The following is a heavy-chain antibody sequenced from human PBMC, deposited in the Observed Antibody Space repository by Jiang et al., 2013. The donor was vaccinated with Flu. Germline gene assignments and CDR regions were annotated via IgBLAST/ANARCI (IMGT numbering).Heavy chain of an antibody. J-gene: IGHJ6*02. Sequence: SGAEVKKPGSSVKVSCKASGGTFSSYAISWVRQAPGQGLEWMGRIIPILGIANYAQKFQGRVTITADKSTSTAYMELSSLRSEDTAVYYCARDRCSSTSCYSYYYYGMDVWGQG. CDR1: GGTFSSYA. CDR3: ARDRCSSTSCYSYYYYGMDV. CDR2: IIPILGIA. V-gene: IGHV1-69*04. D-gene: IGHD2-2*01.